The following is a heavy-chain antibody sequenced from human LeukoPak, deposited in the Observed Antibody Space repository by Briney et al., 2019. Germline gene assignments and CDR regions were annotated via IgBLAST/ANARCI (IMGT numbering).Heavy chain of an antibody. D-gene: IGHD3-3*01. J-gene: IGHJ6*02. Sequence: AGGSLRLSYAASGFTFSSYAMSWVRQAPGKGLEGVSAIHSTYSTYYADSVKGRFTISRDSSKNTLYLQMNSLRAEDTAVYYCAKVLPSGYLEGMDVRGQGTTVTVSS. CDR2: IHSTYST. CDR3: AKVLPSGYLEGMDV. V-gene: IGHV3-23*01. CDR1: GFTFSSYA.